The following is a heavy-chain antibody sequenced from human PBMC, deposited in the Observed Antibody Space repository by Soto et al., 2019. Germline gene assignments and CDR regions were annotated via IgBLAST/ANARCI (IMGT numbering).Heavy chain of an antibody. CDR2: IHHSGST. D-gene: IGHD3-10*01. CDR1: GYSISSGYY. CDR3: ARGGDTMVRGVIIYYFYGMDV. Sequence: SETLPLTCAVSGYSISSGYYWGWIRQPPGKGLEWIGSIHHSGSTYYNPSLKSRVTIALDTSRNQFSLRLSSVTAADTAVYFCARGGDTMVRGVIIYYFYGMDVWGQGTTVTVSS. J-gene: IGHJ6*02. V-gene: IGHV4-38-2*01.